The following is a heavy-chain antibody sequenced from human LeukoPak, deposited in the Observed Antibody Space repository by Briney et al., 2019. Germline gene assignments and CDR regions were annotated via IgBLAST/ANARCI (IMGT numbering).Heavy chain of an antibody. J-gene: IGHJ4*02. CDR2: IAHDGSNK. D-gene: IGHD2-15*01. V-gene: IGHV3-30*01. Sequence: PGGSLRLSCVASGFTFSSHAMHWVRQAPGKGLEWVAVIAHDGSNKIYADSVKGRFTISRDNSDNTLYLHMNSLTAEDTALYYCARDYRVGCTGGTCFPIDYWGQGTLVTVSS. CDR3: ARDYRVGCTGGTCFPIDY. CDR1: GFTFSSHA.